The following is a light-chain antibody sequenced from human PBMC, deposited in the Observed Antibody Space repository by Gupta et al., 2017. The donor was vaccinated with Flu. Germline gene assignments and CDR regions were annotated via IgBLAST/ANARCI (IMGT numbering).Light chain of an antibody. J-gene: IGLJ2*01. CDR3: NSYTTSTTPRV. V-gene: IGLV2-14*01. Sequence: QRYGGNAPKLIIYAVDRRPPGVSNRFSGSKSGNPASLTISGLQAEDEANYYCNSYTTSTTPRVFGGGTKLTVL. CDR2: AVD.